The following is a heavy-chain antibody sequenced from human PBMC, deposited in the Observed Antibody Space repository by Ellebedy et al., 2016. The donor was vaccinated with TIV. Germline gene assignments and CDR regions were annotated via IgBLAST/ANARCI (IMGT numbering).Heavy chain of an antibody. J-gene: IGHJ5*02. CDR1: GGSISRHY. D-gene: IGHD2-2*01. CDR2: VYHSGDT. CDR3: ARHQVVPAATGVMWFDP. V-gene: IGHV4-59*08. Sequence: MPGGSLRLSCTVSGGSISRHYWTWIRQPPGKGLEWIGYVYHSGDTNYNPSLKSRVTMSVDTSKSQFSLKLSSVTAADTAVYYCARHQVVPAATGVMWFDPWGQGTLVTVSS.